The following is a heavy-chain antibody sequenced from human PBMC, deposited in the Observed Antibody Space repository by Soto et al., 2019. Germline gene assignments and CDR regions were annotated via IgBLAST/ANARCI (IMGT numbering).Heavy chain of an antibody. V-gene: IGHV3-21*01. J-gene: IGHJ4*02. CDR2: ISNRSSYI. CDR1: GFTFSSYT. CDR3: ARDQSN. Sequence: PGGSLRLSCAASGFTFSSYTMNWVRQAPGKGLEWVSSISNRSSYIYYADSVKGRFTISRDNAKNSLYLQMNSLRADDTAVYYCARDQSNWGQGTLVTVSS.